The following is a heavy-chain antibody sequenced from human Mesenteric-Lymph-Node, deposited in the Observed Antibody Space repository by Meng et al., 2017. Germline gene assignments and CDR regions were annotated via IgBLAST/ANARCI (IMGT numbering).Heavy chain of an antibody. Sequence: GHVQEPGPSLGGLLEPLPLKCSVLGGSVSSGGYYWSWIRQHPGKGLEWIGYIYYTGSTFYNPSLKSRVTISVDTSKNQFSLKLISATAADTAVYYCAREAGRDGYATPKFDYWGQGTLVTVSS. CDR1: GGSVSSGGYY. V-gene: IGHV4-31*02. J-gene: IGHJ4*02. D-gene: IGHD5-24*01. CDR2: IYYTGST. CDR3: AREAGRDGYATPKFDY.